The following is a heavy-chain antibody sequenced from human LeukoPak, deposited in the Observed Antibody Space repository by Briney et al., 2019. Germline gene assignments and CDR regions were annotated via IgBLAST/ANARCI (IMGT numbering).Heavy chain of an antibody. D-gene: IGHD3-10*01. V-gene: IGHV3-30*02. J-gene: IGHJ4*02. Sequence: SGGSLRLSCAASGFTFSSYAMSWVRQAPGKGLEWVAFIRYDGSNKYYADSVKGRFTISRDNSKNTLYLQMNSLRAEDTAVYYCAKITYYYGSGSYTEFDYWGQGTLVTVSS. CDR3: AKITYYYGSGSYTEFDY. CDR2: IRYDGSNK. CDR1: GFTFSSYA.